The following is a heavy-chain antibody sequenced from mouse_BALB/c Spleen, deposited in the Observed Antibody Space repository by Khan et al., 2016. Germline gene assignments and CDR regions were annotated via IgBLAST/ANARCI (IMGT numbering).Heavy chain of an antibody. Sequence: EVQLQESGPGLVKPSQSLSLTCTVTGYSITSDYAWNWIRQFPGNKLEWMGYISYSGSTSYNPSLKSRISITRDTSKNQFFLQLNSVTTEDTATYYCARCFYYYGHYAMDYWGQGTSVTVSS. V-gene: IGHV3-2*02. J-gene: IGHJ4*01. CDR2: ISYSGST. CDR1: GYSITSDYA. CDR3: ARCFYYYGHYAMDY. D-gene: IGHD1-1*01.